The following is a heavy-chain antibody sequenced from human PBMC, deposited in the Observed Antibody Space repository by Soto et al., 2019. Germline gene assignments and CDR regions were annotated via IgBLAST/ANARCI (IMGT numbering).Heavy chain of an antibody. CDR2: IIPFFGTA. V-gene: IGHV1-69*01. CDR3: AKSAPMDAGDKYYYDF. CDR1: GGTFSTFG. Sequence: QVQLVQSGTEVKKTGSSVKVSCKASGGTFSTFGISWVRQAPGQGLEWMGGIIPFFGTARYSQKFEDRITITADESTNTVYMDLRRLTSEDTAIYYCAKSAPMDAGDKYYYDFWCQGALVTVSS. J-gene: IGHJ4*02. D-gene: IGHD4-17*01.